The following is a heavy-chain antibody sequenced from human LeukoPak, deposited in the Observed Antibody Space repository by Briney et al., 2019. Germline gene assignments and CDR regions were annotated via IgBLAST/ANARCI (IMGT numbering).Heavy chain of an antibody. CDR1: GYTFTSYY. CDR3: ARDNSVGDNAWWFDP. V-gene: IGHV1-46*01. D-gene: IGHD1-26*01. CDR2: INPTGGST. Sequence: ASVKVSCKASGYTFTSYYMHWVRQAPGQGLEWMGLINPTGGSTGYAQKYQGRVTMTRDMSTSTDYMELSSLRSEDTAIYYCARDNSVGDNAWWFDPWGQGTLVTVSS. J-gene: IGHJ5*02.